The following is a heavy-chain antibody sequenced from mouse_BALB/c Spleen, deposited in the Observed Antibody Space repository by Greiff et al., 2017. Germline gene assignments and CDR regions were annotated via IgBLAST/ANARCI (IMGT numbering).Heavy chain of an antibody. Sequence: EVQVVESGGGLVQPGGSLKLSCAASGFTFSDYGMAWVRQAPGKGPEWVAFISNLANSIYYADTVTGRFTISRENAKNTLYLEMSSLRSEDTAMYCCARDQGYYDYWGQGTTLTVSS. CDR2: ISNLANSI. CDR3: ARDQGYYDY. D-gene: IGHD3-2*02. CDR1: GFTFSDYG. J-gene: IGHJ2*01. V-gene: IGHV5-15*02.